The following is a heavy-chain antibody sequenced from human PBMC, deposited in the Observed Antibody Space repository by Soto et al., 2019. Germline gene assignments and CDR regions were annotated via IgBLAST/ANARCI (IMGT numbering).Heavy chain of an antibody. D-gene: IGHD2-15*01. J-gene: IGHJ2*01. Sequence: QVQLQESGPGLVKPSQTLSLTCTVSGGSISSGDYYWSWIRQPPGKGLEWIGYIYYSGSTYYNPSLKSLVTISVDTSKNQFPLKLGSVTAAGTAVYSCARVVAATASWYFDLWGRGTLVTVSS. V-gene: IGHV4-30-4*01. CDR2: IYYSGST. CDR3: ARVVAATASWYFDL. CDR1: GGSISSGDYY.